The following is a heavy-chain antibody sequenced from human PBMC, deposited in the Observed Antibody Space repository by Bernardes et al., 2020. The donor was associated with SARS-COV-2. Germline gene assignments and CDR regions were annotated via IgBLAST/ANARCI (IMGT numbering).Heavy chain of an antibody. D-gene: IGHD3-22*01. Sequence: RASLRLSCPASAFTFSSSAMSCVRHPPGNGLEWVSAISRGGGSAPPPYYADSVKGRFPASRDNSKNMVSLQMNSLRVEDTAVYYCAKVPGYFYQSSSYFHPDYWGQGTLVTVSS. CDR1: AFTFSSSA. V-gene: IGHV3-23*01. CDR2: ISRGGGSAPPP. CDR3: AKVPGYFYQSSSYFHPDY. J-gene: IGHJ4*02.